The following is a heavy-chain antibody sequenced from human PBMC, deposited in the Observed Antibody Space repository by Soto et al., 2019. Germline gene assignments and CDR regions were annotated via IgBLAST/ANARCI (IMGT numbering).Heavy chain of an antibody. V-gene: IGHV4-34*01. CDR1: GESFRGYY. CDR3: ARAPKSGSYYQY. Sequence: SETLSLTCAVYGESFRGYYWSWIRQPPGKGLEWIGEINHSGRTSYNSSLKSRVTISVDTSKNQFSLNLNSVTAADTAVYFCARAPKSGSYYQYWGQGTLVTVSS. CDR2: INHSGRT. D-gene: IGHD1-26*01. J-gene: IGHJ4*02.